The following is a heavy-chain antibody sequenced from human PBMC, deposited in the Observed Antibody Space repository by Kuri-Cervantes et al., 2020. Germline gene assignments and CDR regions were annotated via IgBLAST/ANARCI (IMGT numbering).Heavy chain of an antibody. J-gene: IGHJ4*02. Sequence: ASVKVSCKASGYTFNSYGNSYGISWVRQAPGQGLEWMGWISAFNGNTKSAPKFQGRVTMTADTSTSTVYMEVMSLRSDDTAVYYCARHRDAYYNFWSGSAYWGQGTLVTVSS. CDR2: ISAFNGNT. CDR1: GYTFNSYGNSYG. CDR3: ARHRDAYYNFWSGSAY. D-gene: IGHD3-3*01. V-gene: IGHV1-18*01.